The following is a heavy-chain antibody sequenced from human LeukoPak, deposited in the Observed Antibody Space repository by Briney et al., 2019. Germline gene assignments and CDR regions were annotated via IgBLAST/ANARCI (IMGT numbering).Heavy chain of an antibody. CDR3: ARDLLLWFGELSGDSDY. CDR2: TWYDGSDK. CDR1: GFTLSSYG. J-gene: IGHJ4*02. Sequence: GGSLRLSCAASGFTLSSYGMHWVRQAPGKGLEWVAVTWYDGSDKYYADSVKGRFTISRDNSKNTLHLQMNSLRAEDTAVYFCARDLLLWFGELSGDSDYWGQGTLVTVSS. D-gene: IGHD3-10*01. V-gene: IGHV3-33*01.